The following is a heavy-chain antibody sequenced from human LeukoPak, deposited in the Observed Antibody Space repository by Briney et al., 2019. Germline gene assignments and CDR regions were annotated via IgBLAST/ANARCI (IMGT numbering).Heavy chain of an antibody. V-gene: IGHV3-33*06. D-gene: IGHD6-13*01. J-gene: IGHJ4*02. CDR2: IWYDGSNK. CDR1: GFTFGSYG. CDR3: AKDLKAYSSSWSGLVDY. Sequence: GGSLRLSCAASGFTFGSYGMHWVRQAPGKGLEWVAVIWYDGSNKYYADSVKGRFTISRDNSKNTLYLQMNSLRAEDTAVYYCAKDLKAYSSSWSGLVDYWGQGTLVTVSS.